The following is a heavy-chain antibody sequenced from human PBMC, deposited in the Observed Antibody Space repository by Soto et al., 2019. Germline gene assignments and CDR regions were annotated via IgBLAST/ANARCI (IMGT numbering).Heavy chain of an antibody. CDR3: SRSGGRPYSYYGMDV. J-gene: IGHJ6*02. Sequence: PSQTLSLTCAISGDSVSSDSAAWNWIRQSPSRGLEWLGRTYYRSKWSSDYAASVKNRITFSADTSKNQFSLQLNSVTPEDTAVYFCSRSGGRPYSYYGMDVWGQGTTVTVSS. CDR2: TYYRSKWSS. CDR1: GDSVSSDSAA. D-gene: IGHD2-15*01. V-gene: IGHV6-1*01.